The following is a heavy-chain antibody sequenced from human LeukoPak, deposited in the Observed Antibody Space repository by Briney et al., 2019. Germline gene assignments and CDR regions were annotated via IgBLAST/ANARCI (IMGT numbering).Heavy chain of an antibody. CDR3: ARAYTYYYDSSGYYYSRGYDY. CDR2: IYYSGST. Sequence: SETLSLTCTVSGGSISSHYWSWIRQPPGKGLEWIGYIYYSGSTYYNPSLKSRVTISVDTSKNQFSLKLSSVTAADTAVYYCARAYTYYYDSSGYYYSRGYDYWGQGTLVTVSS. D-gene: IGHD3-22*01. V-gene: IGHV4-59*11. J-gene: IGHJ4*02. CDR1: GGSISSHY.